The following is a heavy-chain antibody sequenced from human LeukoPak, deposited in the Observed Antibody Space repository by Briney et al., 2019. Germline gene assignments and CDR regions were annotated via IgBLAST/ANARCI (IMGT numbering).Heavy chain of an antibody. Sequence: GGSLRLSCAASGFTFSSYSMNGVRQAPGEGREWVSSISSSSSYIYYADSVKGRFTISRDNAKNSLYLQMNSLRAEDTAVYYCARGGYCSSTSCHHFDYWGQGTLVTVSS. J-gene: IGHJ4*02. CDR2: ISSSSSYI. D-gene: IGHD2-2*03. CDR1: GFTFSSYS. CDR3: ARGGYCSSTSCHHFDY. V-gene: IGHV3-21*01.